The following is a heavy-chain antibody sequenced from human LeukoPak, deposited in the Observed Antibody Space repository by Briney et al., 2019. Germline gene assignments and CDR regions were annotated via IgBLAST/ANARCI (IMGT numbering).Heavy chain of an antibody. D-gene: IGHD2-2*01. Sequence: PGGSLRLSCAVSGFIIRSYPMHWVRRPPGKGLEYFSVISPDGDTTYYTGSVKGRFTISRDNSKNTLFLQMGSLRDEDTAVYYCAREQPAGSTDYWGQGTLVTVSS. CDR2: ISPDGDTT. V-gene: IGHV3-64*02. CDR1: GFIIRSYP. CDR3: AREQPAGSTDY. J-gene: IGHJ4*02.